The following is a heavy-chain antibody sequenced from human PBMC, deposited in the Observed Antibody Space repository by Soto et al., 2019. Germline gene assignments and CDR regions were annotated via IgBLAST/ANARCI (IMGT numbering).Heavy chain of an antibody. Sequence: SETLSLTCTVSGGSISSGSYYWSWIRQHPGKGLEWIGYIYYSGSTYYNPSLKSRVTISVDTSKNQFSLKLSSVTAADTAVYYCARYYYDILTGYLNWFDPWGQGTLVTVSS. J-gene: IGHJ5*02. CDR2: IYYSGST. V-gene: IGHV4-31*03. D-gene: IGHD3-9*01. CDR1: GGSISSGSYY. CDR3: ARYYYDILTGYLNWFDP.